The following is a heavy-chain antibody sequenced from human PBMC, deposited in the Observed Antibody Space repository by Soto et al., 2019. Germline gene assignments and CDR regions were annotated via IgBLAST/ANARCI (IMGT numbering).Heavy chain of an antibody. Sequence: GGSLRLSCAASGFTFSSYAMSWVRQAPGKGLEWVSAISGSGGSTYYADSVKGRFTISRDNSKNTLYLQMNSLRAEDTAVYYCAQGKTYYDSSGYLNWFDTWGQGTLVTVSS. D-gene: IGHD3-22*01. CDR3: AQGKTYYDSSGYLNWFDT. CDR1: GFTFSSYA. V-gene: IGHV3-23*01. J-gene: IGHJ5*02. CDR2: ISGSGGST.